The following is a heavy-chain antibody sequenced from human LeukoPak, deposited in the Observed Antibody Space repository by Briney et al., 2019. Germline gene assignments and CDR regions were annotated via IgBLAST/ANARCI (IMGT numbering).Heavy chain of an antibody. J-gene: IGHJ3*02. CDR1: GFAFSTFF. V-gene: IGHV3-7*05. CDR3: ARDPGGSGWGAFDI. D-gene: IGHD4-23*01. Sequence: GGSLRLPCEASGFAFSTFFMAWVRQSSGKGLEWVADIKPDGSETYYKGSVEGRFTISRDNADNSLYLQMNSLRAEDTAVYYCARDPGGSGWGAFDIWGQGTMVTVSS. CDR2: IKPDGSET.